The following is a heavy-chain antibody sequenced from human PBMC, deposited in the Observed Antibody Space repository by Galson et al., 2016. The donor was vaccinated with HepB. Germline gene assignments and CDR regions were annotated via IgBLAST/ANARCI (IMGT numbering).Heavy chain of an antibody. CDR3: AKEGYGDTWASLDL. V-gene: IGHV3-30*18. D-gene: IGHD5-24*01. CDR2: IPIDGSRQ. CDR1: GFPFNNVA. Sequence: SLRLSCAASGFPFNNVAMHWVRQAPGKGLEWVAVIPIDGSRQHYSDSVQGRFTISRDSSKTTLYLQMDSLRPEDTAVYHCAKEGYGDTWASLDLWGQGTLVTVSS. J-gene: IGHJ5*02.